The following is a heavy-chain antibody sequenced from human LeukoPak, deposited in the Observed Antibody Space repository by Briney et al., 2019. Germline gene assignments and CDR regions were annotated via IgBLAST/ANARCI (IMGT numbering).Heavy chain of an antibody. J-gene: IGHJ4*02. CDR3: ARTRSDYYFDY. CDR2: ITGSSSTI. Sequence: GGSLRLSCTASGFTFSSYSMSWVRQAPGKGLGWLSFITGSSSTICYADSVKGRFTISRDNAENSLYLQMNSLGDEDTAVYYCARTRSDYYFDYWGQGTLVTVSS. V-gene: IGHV3-48*02. CDR1: GFTFSSYS. D-gene: IGHD2-21*02.